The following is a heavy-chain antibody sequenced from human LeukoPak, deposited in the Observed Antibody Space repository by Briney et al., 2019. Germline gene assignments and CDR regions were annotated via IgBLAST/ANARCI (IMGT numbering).Heavy chain of an antibody. CDR1: GFTFGIYY. CDR2: IKQDGSEK. V-gene: IGHV3-7*01. Sequence: PGGSLRLSCAASGFTFGIYYMSWVRQAPGKGPEWVANIKQDGSEKYYVDSVKGRFTISTDNAKNSLYLQMNSLRAEDTAVYYCAKLGYCSGGSCYPLYYYYGMDIWGQGTTVTVSS. J-gene: IGHJ6*02. CDR3: AKLGYCSGGSCYPLYYYYGMDI. D-gene: IGHD2-15*01.